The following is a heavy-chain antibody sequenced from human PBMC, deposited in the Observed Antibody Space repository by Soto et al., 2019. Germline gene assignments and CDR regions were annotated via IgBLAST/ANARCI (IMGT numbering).Heavy chain of an antibody. Sequence: QVQLRESVPGLVKPSQTLSLTCTVSGNSVSNGAYYWSWIRQHPGKGLEWIGYIHHSGSTDYNRSLKIRVTMSVDASRNQFALGLSSVTAADTAVYFCASRVPGQTYVGVFDYWGQGSLVSVS. CDR3: ASRVPGQTYVGVFDY. J-gene: IGHJ4*02. CDR1: GNSVSNGAYY. D-gene: IGHD1-26*01. CDR2: IHHSGST. V-gene: IGHV4-31*03.